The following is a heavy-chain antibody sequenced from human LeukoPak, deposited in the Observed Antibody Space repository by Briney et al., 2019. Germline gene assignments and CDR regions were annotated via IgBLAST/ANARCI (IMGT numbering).Heavy chain of an antibody. J-gene: IGHJ6*02. CDR1: GFTFSSYW. CDR3: ARQEGSSSWYEGMDG. V-gene: IGHV3-74*01. Sequence: PGGSLRLSCAASGFTFSSYWMHWVRQAPGKGLVWVSRINSDGSSTSYADSVKGRFTISRDNAKNTLYLQMNSLRAEDTAVYYCARQEGSSSWYEGMDGWGQGTTVTVSS. D-gene: IGHD6-13*01. CDR2: INSDGSST.